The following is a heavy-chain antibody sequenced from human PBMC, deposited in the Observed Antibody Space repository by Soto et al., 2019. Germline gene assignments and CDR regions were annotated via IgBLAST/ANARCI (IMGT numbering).Heavy chain of an antibody. Sequence: QVQLVESGGGVVQPGRSLRLSCAASGFTFGSYNMNWVRQAPGKGLEWMVVISYDGINKYYADSVKGRFTISRDNSRDTLYQHMNSMRHADTAVYYCARLLDRTNLYHSLVVWGQGTTVTASS. D-gene: IGHD2-2*01. CDR1: GFTFGSYN. V-gene: IGHV3-30-3*01. CDR3: ARLLDRTNLYHSLVV. J-gene: IGHJ6*01. CDR2: ISYDGINK.